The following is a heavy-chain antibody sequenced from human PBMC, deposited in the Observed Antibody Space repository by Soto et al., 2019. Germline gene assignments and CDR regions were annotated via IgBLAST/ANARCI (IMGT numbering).Heavy chain of an antibody. CDR2: ITYTGVST. V-gene: IGHV3-23*01. D-gene: IGHD6-13*01. CDR1: EFSFDDYA. J-gene: IGHJ4*02. CDR3: AKASVWYPYFDS. Sequence: EAPLLESGGDLVQPGGSLRLSCAASEFSFDDYAMSWVRQAPGKGIEWVSSITYTGVSTYYVASVKGRFTISRDNSKDTLYLQMNSLRAEDAAIYYCAKASVWYPYFDSWGQGTLVTVSS.